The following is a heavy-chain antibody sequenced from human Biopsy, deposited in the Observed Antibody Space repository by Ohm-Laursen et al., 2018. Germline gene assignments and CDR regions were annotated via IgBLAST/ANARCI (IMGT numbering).Heavy chain of an antibody. CDR1: GGSIKSYY. Sequence: GTLSLTCAVSGGSIKSYYWNWIRQSPGKGLEWIGIIYYSGNTKYNPSLKSRVTISVDTFRNQFSLKLSSVTAADTAVYYCARVRVWADSEGAFDPWGQGTMVTVSS. J-gene: IGHJ3*01. V-gene: IGHV4-59*01. CDR3: ARVRVWADSEGAFDP. CDR2: IYYSGNT. D-gene: IGHD1-26*01.